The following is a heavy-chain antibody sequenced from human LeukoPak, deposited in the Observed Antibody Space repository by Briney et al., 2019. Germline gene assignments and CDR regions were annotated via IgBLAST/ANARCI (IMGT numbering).Heavy chain of an antibody. Sequence: SETLSLTCTVSGGSISSSSYYWGWIRQPPGKGLERIGSIYYSGSTYYNPSLKSRVTISVDTSKNQFSLKLSSVTAADTAVYYCARWPYSSSSGWFDPWGQGTLVTVSS. J-gene: IGHJ5*02. CDR3: ARWPYSSSSGWFDP. CDR2: IYYSGST. CDR1: GGSISSSSYY. V-gene: IGHV4-39*07. D-gene: IGHD6-6*01.